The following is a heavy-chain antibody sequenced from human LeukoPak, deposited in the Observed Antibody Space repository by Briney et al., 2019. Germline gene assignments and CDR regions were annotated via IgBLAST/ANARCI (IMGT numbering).Heavy chain of an antibody. J-gene: IGHJ4*02. CDR1: GFTFSSYA. D-gene: IGHD4-17*01. Sequence: GGSLRLSCAASGFTFSSYAKHWVRQAPGKGLEYVSAISSNGGSTYYANTVKGRFTISRDNSKNTLYLQMGSLRAEDMAVYYCARVDYGDDGFDYWGQGTLVTVSS. CDR3: ARVDYGDDGFDY. V-gene: IGHV3-64*01. CDR2: ISSNGGST.